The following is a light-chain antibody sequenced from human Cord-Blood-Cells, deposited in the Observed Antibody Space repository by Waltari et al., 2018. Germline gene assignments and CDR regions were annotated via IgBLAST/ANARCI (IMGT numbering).Light chain of an antibody. CDR2: DAS. CDR3: QQRSNSWT. V-gene: IGKV3-11*01. Sequence: EIVLTQSPATLSLSPGESATLSCRASQSVSSYLAWYQQKPGQAPRLLIYDASNRATAIPSRFSGSGSVTDLTITIGRLEPREFADYNYQQRSNSWTFDHGTRVEVK. J-gene: IGKJ1*01. CDR1: QSVSSY.